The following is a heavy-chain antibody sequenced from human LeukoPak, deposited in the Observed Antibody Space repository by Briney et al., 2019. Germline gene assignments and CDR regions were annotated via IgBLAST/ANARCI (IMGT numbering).Heavy chain of an antibody. CDR3: AKDWSGGNSGSIGY. CDR2: IWSDGSNR. J-gene: IGHJ1*01. Sequence: GGSLSLSCAASGFTFSSYAMSWVRQAPGKGLEWVAVIWSDGSNRYYADSVKGRFTISRDNSRNTLDLHMDSLRADDTAVYYCAKDWSGGNSGSIGYWGRGTQLTVS. CDR1: GFTFSSYA. D-gene: IGHD3-3*01. V-gene: IGHV3-33*03.